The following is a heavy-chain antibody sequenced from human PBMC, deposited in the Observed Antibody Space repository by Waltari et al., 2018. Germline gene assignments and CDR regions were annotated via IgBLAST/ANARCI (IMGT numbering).Heavy chain of an antibody. D-gene: IGHD6-13*01. CDR2: ISGSGGST. Sequence: EVQLLESGGGLVQPGGSLRLSCAASGFTLRSYAMRWVRQAPGKGLEWVSAISGSGGSTYYADSVKGRFTISRDNSKNTLYLQMNSLRAEDTAVYYCAKDSSSWSRFGMDVWGQGTTVTVSS. CDR1: GFTLRSYA. V-gene: IGHV3-23*01. CDR3: AKDSSSWSRFGMDV. J-gene: IGHJ6*02.